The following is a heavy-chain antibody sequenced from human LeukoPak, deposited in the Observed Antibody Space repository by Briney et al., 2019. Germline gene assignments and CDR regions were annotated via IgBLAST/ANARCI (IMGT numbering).Heavy chain of an antibody. CDR3: ARLLIPPLGDGYLDY. D-gene: IGHD5-24*01. Sequence: SETLSLTCTVSGGSISSYYWSWIRQPPGKGLEWIGYIYYSGSTNYNPSLKSRVTISVDTSKNQFSLKLSSVTAADTAVYYCARLLIPPLGDGYLDYWGQGTLVTVSS. V-gene: IGHV4-59*08. J-gene: IGHJ4*02. CDR1: GGSISSYY. CDR2: IYYSGST.